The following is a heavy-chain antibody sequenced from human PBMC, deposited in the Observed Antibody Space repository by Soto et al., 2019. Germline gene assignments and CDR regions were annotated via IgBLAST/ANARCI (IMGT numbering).Heavy chain of an antibody. V-gene: IGHV4-39*01. CDR3: ARHGITMVRGPYYGMDV. J-gene: IGHJ6*02. D-gene: IGHD3-10*01. Sequence: PSETLSLTCTVCGGSISSSSYYWGWIRQPPXKGLEWIGSIYYSGSTYYNPSLKSRVTISVDTSKNQFSLKLSSVTAADTAVYYCARHGITMVRGPYYGMDVWGQGTTVTVSS. CDR2: IYYSGST. CDR1: GGSISSSSYY.